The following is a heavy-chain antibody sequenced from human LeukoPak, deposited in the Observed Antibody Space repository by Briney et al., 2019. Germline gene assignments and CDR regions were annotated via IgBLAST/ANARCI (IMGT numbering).Heavy chain of an antibody. CDR1: GGSISSYY. CDR3: ARVRRDSGSYPFDY. CDR2: IYYSGST. Sequence: SETLSLTCTVSGGSISSYYWSWIRQPPGKGLEWIGHIYYSGSTNYNPSLKSRVTISVDTSKNQFSLNLSSVTAADTAVYYCARVRRDSGSYPFDYWGQGTLVTVSS. V-gene: IGHV4-59*08. J-gene: IGHJ4*02. D-gene: IGHD1-26*01.